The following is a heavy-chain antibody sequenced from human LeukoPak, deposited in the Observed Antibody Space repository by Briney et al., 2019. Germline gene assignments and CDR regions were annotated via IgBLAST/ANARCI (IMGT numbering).Heavy chain of an antibody. CDR2: ISFTSSFV. CDR3: ASERLVVRGITGYFDY. J-gene: IGHJ4*02. CDR1: GFTFSDYS. Sequence: GGSLRLSCAASGFTFSDYSMNWVRQAPGKGLEWVSSISFTSSFVYYADSVKGRFTVSRDNAKNSLYLQMNSLRAEDTAVYYCASERLVVRGITGYFDYWGQGTLVTVSS. D-gene: IGHD3-10*01. V-gene: IGHV3-21*01.